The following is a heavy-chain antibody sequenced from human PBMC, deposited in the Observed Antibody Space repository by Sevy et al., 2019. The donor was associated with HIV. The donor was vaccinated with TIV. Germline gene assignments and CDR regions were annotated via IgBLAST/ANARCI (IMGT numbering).Heavy chain of an antibody. V-gene: IGHV4-61*01. D-gene: IGHD1-26*01. CDR2: IYYGGST. CDR3: ARVGGLTDYGMDV. Sequence: SETLSLTCTVSGGSVSSGSYFWSWIRQPPGKGLECVGYIYYGGSTNYNPSLKSRVTISVDTSENQFSLKLSSVTAADTAVYYCARVGGLTDYGMDVWGQGTTVTVSS. J-gene: IGHJ6*02. CDR1: GGSVSSGSYF.